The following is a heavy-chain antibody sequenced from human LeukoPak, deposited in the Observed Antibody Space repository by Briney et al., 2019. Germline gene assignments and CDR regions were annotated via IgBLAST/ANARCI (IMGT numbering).Heavy chain of an antibody. D-gene: IGHD6-19*01. Sequence: PGGSLRLSCAASGFTFSSYAMHWVRQAPGKGLEWVAVISYDGSNKYYADSVKGRFTISRDNSRNTLYLQMNSLGTEDTAVYYCAKEIHPRSSNGWPFDYWGQGTLVTVSS. V-gene: IGHV3-30-3*01. CDR3: AKEIHPRSSNGWPFDY. CDR1: GFTFSSYA. J-gene: IGHJ4*02. CDR2: ISYDGSNK.